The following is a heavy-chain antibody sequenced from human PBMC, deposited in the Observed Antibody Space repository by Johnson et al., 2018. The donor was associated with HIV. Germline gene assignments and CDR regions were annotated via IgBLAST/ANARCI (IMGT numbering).Heavy chain of an antibody. V-gene: IGHV3-20*04. CDR1: GFTFDDYA. CDR3: ARDGAIPPGQYCSGGSCHGGDAFDI. D-gene: IGHD2-15*01. J-gene: IGHJ3*02. Sequence: VQLVESGGGMVRPGGSQRLSRAASGFTFDDYALHWVRHSPGKGLQRFSIILKGRFTISSDNAKNSLFLQMNSLRAEDTAVYYCARDGAIPPGQYCSGGSCHGGDAFDIWGQGTMVTVSS.